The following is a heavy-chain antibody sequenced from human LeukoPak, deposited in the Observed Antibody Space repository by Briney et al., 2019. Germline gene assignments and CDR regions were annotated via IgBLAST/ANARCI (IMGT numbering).Heavy chain of an antibody. CDR2: ISSSSSYI. Sequence: GGSLRLSCTASGFTFSSYSMNWVRQAPGKGLEWVSSISSSSSYIYYADSVKGRFTISRDNAKNSLYLQMNSLRAEDTAVYYCARRRDGYAAYWGQGTLVTVSS. CDR3: ARRRDGYAAY. CDR1: GFTFSSYS. V-gene: IGHV3-21*01. J-gene: IGHJ4*02. D-gene: IGHD5-24*01.